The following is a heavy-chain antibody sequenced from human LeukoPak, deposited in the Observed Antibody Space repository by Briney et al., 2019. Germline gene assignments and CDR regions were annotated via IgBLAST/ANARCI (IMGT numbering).Heavy chain of an antibody. CDR2: IYYSGTT. D-gene: IGHD3-22*01. V-gene: IGHV4-39*01. CDR1: GGSISSGFYY. CDR3: ARVLLLPIDAFDI. Sequence: SETLSLTCTVSGGSISSGFYYWGWIRQPPGKGLEWIGSIYYSGTTYYNPSLKSRVTISVDTSRNQFSLKLSSVTAADTAVYYCARVLLLPIDAFDIWGQGTMVTVSS. J-gene: IGHJ3*02.